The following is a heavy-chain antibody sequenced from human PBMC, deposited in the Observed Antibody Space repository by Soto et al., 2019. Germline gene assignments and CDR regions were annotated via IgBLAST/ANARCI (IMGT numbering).Heavy chain of an antibody. CDR2: ISSDGHHQ. CDR1: GFSFNDYA. V-gene: IGHV3-30*03. CDR3: SRGTYYPQSSGLHAGY. D-gene: IGHD3-22*01. J-gene: IGHJ4*02. Sequence: VGSLRLSGATSGFSFNDYAMYWVRQARGQGLEWVAIISSDGHHQFYLDNLRGRFTVSRDNSKNTLYLQMNSLRPEDTAVYYCSRGTYYPQSSGLHAGYWGPGTVVTVSS.